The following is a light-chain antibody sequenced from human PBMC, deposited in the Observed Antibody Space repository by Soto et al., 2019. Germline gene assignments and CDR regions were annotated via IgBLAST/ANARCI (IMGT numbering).Light chain of an antibody. CDR1: HNINTI. Sequence: EVVLTQSPATLSVSPGERATLSCRASHNINTILAWYQQKPGQVPRLLIYRASTRATGIPARFSGSGSGTEFALTITSLQSEDFAVYYCQQYNNWPITFGQGTRLEI. J-gene: IGKJ5*01. CDR2: RAS. CDR3: QQYNNWPIT. V-gene: IGKV3-15*01.